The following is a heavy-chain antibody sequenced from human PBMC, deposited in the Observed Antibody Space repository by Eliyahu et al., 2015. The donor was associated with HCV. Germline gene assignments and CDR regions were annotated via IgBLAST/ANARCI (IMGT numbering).Heavy chain of an antibody. CDR2: IKSKTDGGTT. V-gene: IGHV3-15*01. D-gene: IGHD3-10*01. Sequence: EVQLVESGGGLVXPGGALRLSXAASGFTSSNAWXSWVRPAPGKGLGGVGRIKSKTDGGTTDYAAPVKGRFTISRDDSKNTLYLQMNSLKTEDTAVYYCTTDYYGSGRNYWGQGTLVTVSS. CDR1: GFTSSNAW. CDR3: TTDYYGSGRNY. J-gene: IGHJ4*02.